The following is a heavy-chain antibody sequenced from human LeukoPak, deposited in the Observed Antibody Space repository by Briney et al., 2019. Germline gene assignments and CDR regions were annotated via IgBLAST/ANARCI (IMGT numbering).Heavy chain of an antibody. J-gene: IGHJ6*02. CDR2: INPNSGGT. CDR3: AGDLGYCSSTSCPSDYYYGMDV. Sequence: ASVKVSCKASGYTFTGYYMHWVRQAPGQGLEWMGWINPNSGGTNYAQKFQGRVTMTRDTSISTAYMELSRLRSDDTAAYYCAGDLGYCSSTSCPSDYYYGMDVWGQGTTVTVSS. V-gene: IGHV1-2*02. D-gene: IGHD2-2*01. CDR1: GYTFTGYY.